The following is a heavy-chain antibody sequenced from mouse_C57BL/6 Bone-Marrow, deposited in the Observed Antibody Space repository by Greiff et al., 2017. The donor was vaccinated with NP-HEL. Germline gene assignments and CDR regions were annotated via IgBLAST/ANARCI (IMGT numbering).Heavy chain of an antibody. D-gene: IGHD2-12*01. CDR3: TAYYSLDY. CDR1: GFTFSNYW. Sequence: EVKLVESGGGLVQPGGSMKLSCVASGFTFSNYWMNWVRQSPEKGLEWVAQIRLKSDNYATHYAESVKGRFTISRDDSKSSVYLQMNNLRAEDTGIYYCTAYYSLDYWGQGTTLTVSS. V-gene: IGHV6-3*01. J-gene: IGHJ2*01. CDR2: IRLKSDNYAT.